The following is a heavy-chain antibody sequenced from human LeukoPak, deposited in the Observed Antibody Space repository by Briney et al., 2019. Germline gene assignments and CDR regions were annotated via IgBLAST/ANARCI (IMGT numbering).Heavy chain of an antibody. CDR1: GFTFEIYG. CDR2: ISSNGRNT. Sequence: GGTLRLSCAASGFTFEIYGMSWVRQAPGKGLEWVSAISSNGRNTYYADSVKGRFTISRDNSKNTMFLQMNSLRAEDTAVYYCAKDPASGSPGLFDYWGQGTLVTVPS. CDR3: AKDPASGSPGLFDY. J-gene: IGHJ4*02. D-gene: IGHD1-26*01. V-gene: IGHV3-23*01.